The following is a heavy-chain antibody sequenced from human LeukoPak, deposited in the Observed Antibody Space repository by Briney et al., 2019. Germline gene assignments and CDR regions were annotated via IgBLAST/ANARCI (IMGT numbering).Heavy chain of an antibody. CDR1: GGSISSSNW. CDR2: IYHSGST. Sequence: SGTLSLTCAVSGGSISSSNWWSWVRQPPGKGLEWIGEIYHSGSTNYNPSLKSRVTISIDTSKNQFSLRLNSVTAADTAMYYCAKSGGYGLIDYWGQGTRVTVSS. CDR3: AKSGGYGLIDY. J-gene: IGHJ4*02. D-gene: IGHD1-26*01. V-gene: IGHV4-4*02.